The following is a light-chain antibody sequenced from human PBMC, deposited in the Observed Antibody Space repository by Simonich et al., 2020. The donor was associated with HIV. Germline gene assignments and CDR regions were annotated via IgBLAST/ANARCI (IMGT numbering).Light chain of an antibody. CDR3: QVWDSSSDHREV. Sequence: SDVLTQPPSVSVAPGKTARITWGGKNIGSERVHWYQQKAGQAPVMVVSDDHDRPSGIPERFSGSNSGNTATLSISRVEAGDEADYYCQVWDSSSDHREVFGGGTKLTVL. J-gene: IGLJ2*01. V-gene: IGLV3-21*03. CDR2: DDH. CDR1: NIGSER.